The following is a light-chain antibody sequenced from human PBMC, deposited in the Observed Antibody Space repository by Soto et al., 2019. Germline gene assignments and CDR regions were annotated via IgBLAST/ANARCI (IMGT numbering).Light chain of an antibody. CDR1: QSVSNNY. CDR2: GAS. CDR3: QQYGSSGT. V-gene: IGKV3-20*01. J-gene: IGKJ1*01. Sequence: VFTQSPGTLSLTTGERATLSCRASQSVSNNYLAWYQQKPGQAPRLPIYGASNRATGIPDRFSGSGSGTDFTLTISRLEPEDFAVYYCQQYGSSGTFGQGTKVDIK.